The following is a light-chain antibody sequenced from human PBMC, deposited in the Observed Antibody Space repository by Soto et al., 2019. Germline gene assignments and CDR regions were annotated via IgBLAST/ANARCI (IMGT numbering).Light chain of an antibody. Sequence: EMVLTQSPVTLSLSPGERATLSCRASQTVRTSLVWYQQKPGQPPRLVIYDASNRATGIPARFSGSGSGTDLTLYISSLEPEDFAVYYCQQRNNWPYTFGQGTKLEI. V-gene: IGKV3-11*01. CDR3: QQRNNWPYT. J-gene: IGKJ2*01. CDR2: DAS. CDR1: QTVRTS.